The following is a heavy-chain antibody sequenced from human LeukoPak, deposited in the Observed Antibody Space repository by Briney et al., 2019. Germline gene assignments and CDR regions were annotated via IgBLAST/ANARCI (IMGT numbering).Heavy chain of an antibody. CDR2: ISYDGSNK. CDR1: GFTFSSYA. Sequence: PGGSLRLSCAASGFTFSSYAMHWVRQAPGKGLERVAVISYDGSNKYYADSVKGRFTISRDNSKNTLYLQMNSLRAEDTAVYYCARAPTNVLRYFDWSPGGAFDIWGQGTMVTVSS. CDR3: ARAPTNVLRYFDWSPGGAFDI. V-gene: IGHV3-30*04. D-gene: IGHD3-9*01. J-gene: IGHJ3*02.